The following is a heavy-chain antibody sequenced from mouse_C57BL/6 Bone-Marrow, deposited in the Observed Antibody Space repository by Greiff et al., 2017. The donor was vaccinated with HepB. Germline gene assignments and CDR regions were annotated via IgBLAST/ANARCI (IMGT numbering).Heavy chain of an antibody. Sequence: VQLQQSGAELVKPGASVKMSCKASGYTFTSYWITWVKQRPGQGLEWIGDIYPGSGSTNYNEKFKSKATLTVDTSSSTAYMQLSSLTSEDSAVYYCASIYYDYVSDYWGQGTTLTVSS. J-gene: IGHJ2*01. CDR2: IYPGSGST. CDR3: ASIYYDYVSDY. V-gene: IGHV1-55*01. CDR1: GYTFTSYW. D-gene: IGHD2-4*01.